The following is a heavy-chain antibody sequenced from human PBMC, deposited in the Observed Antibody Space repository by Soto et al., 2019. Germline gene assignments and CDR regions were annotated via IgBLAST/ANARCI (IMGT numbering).Heavy chain of an antibody. J-gene: IGHJ1*01. CDR2: ISPLKGRT. D-gene: IGHD4-17*01. Sequence: QAQLVQSGPDLKRPGASMKVSCKASGYTFTSYGISWVRQAPGQGLEWMAWISPLKGRTQYSQKAQGRVTLSTDTSSNTAYMEMTTLRVDDTAVSYGAMDYGDRPEYFKHWGQGTLVTVS. V-gene: IGHV1-18*04. CDR3: AMDYGDRPEYFKH. CDR1: GYTFTSYG.